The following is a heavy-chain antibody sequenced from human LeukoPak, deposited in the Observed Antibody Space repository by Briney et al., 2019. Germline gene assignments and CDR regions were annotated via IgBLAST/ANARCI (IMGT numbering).Heavy chain of an antibody. D-gene: IGHD3-22*01. J-gene: IGHJ4*02. V-gene: IGHV4-30-2*01. CDR1: GGSISSGGYY. Sequence: PSQTLSLTCTVSGGSISSGGYYWSWIRQPPGKGLEWIGYIYHSGSTYYNPSLKSRVTISVDRSKNQFSLKLSSVTAADTAVYYCASSDYYVSSAIVDYWGQGTLVTVSS. CDR3: ASSDYYVSSAIVDY. CDR2: IYHSGST.